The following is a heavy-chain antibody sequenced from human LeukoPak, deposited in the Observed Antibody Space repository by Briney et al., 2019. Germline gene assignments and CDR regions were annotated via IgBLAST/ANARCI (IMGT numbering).Heavy chain of an antibody. J-gene: IGHJ6*03. V-gene: IGHV3-30*02. CDR3: AKGRNYSPGSPYYYYYMDV. CDR1: GFTFSSYG. D-gene: IGHD4-11*01. CDR2: IRYDGSNK. Sequence: GGSLRLSCAASGFTFSSYGMHWVRQAPGKGLEWVAFIRYDGSNKYYADSVKGRFTISRDNSKNTLYLQMNSLRAEDTAVYYCAKGRNYSPGSPYYYYYMDVWGKGTTVTVSS.